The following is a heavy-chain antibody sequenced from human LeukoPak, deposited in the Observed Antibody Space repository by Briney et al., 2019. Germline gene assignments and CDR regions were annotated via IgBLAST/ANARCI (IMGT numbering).Heavy chain of an antibody. CDR2: LYPGDSDT. Sequence: PGESLKISCKGSGYSFTSYWIGWVRQMPGKGLEWMGILYPGDSDTRYSPSFQGQVTISADKSISTAYLQWSSLKASDTAMYYCARLARYCSSTSCYRDWFDPWGQGTLVTVSS. CDR3: ARLARYCSSTSCYRDWFDP. V-gene: IGHV5-51*01. J-gene: IGHJ5*02. D-gene: IGHD2-2*01. CDR1: GYSFTSYW.